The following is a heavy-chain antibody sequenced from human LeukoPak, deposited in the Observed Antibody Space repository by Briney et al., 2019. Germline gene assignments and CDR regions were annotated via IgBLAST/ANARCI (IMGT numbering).Heavy chain of an antibody. J-gene: IGHJ4*02. CDR1: GGSFSGYY. CDR3: ARVLGNWNPGY. V-gene: IGHV4-34*01. Sequence: SETLSLTCAVYGGSFSGYYWSWIRQPPGRGLEWIGEINHSGSNNYNPSLKSRVTISVDTSKNQFSLKLSSVTAADTAVYYCARVLGNWNPGYWGQGKLVTVSS. D-gene: IGHD1-20*01. CDR2: INHSGSN.